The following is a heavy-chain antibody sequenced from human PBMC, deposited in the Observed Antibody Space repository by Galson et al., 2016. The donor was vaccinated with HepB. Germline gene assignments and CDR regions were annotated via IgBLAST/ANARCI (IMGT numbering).Heavy chain of an antibody. CDR3: ARGPTGSVRVIIHDAFDL. V-gene: IGHV4-30-2*01. CDR1: GGSISSGGYS. D-gene: IGHD3-3*01. J-gene: IGHJ3*01. CDR2: ISHSGNT. Sequence: TLSLTCAVSGGSISSGGYSWSWIRQPPGKGLAWIGYISHSGNTYYNPSLKSRVTISVDRSKNQFSLRLNSVTAADTAVYYCARGPTGSVRVIIHDAFDLWGQGTMVSVSS.